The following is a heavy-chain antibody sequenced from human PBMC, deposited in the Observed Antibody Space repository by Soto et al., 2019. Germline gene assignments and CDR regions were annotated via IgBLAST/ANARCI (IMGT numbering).Heavy chain of an antibody. CDR1: GYTFISYA. Sequence: ASVKVSCKASGYTFISYAIHWVRQAPGQRLEWMGWINAGNGNTKYSQKFQGRVTITRDTSASIAYMELTSLRSEDTAVYYCARELQGLYYFDYWGQGTLVTV. D-gene: IGHD2-15*01. V-gene: IGHV1-3*01. CDR2: INAGNGNT. J-gene: IGHJ4*02. CDR3: ARELQGLYYFDY.